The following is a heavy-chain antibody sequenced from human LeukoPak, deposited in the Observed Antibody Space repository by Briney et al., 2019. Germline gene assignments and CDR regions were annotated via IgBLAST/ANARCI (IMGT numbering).Heavy chain of an antibody. J-gene: IGHJ1*01. CDR2: IRYDGSNK. D-gene: IGHD1-26*01. Sequence: GGSLRLSCAASGFTFSSYGMHWVRQAPGKGLEWVAFIRYDGSNKYYADSVKGRFTISRDNSKNTLYLQMNSLRAEDTAVYYCAKKAGSFRGDPEYFQHWGQGTLVTVSS. CDR1: GFTFSSYG. CDR3: AKKAGSFRGDPEYFQH. V-gene: IGHV3-30*02.